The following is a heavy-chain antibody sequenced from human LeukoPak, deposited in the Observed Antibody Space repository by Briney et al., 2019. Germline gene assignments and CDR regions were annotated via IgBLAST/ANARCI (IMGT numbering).Heavy chain of an antibody. CDR1: GYTFTSYY. J-gene: IGHJ3*02. CDR2: INPSGGST. CDR3: ARDRGSGIDAFDI. Sequence: ASVKVSRKASGYTFTSYYMHWVRHAPGQGLERMGIINPSGGSTSYAQKFQGRVTMTRDTSTSTVYMELSSLRSEDTAVYYCARDRGSGIDAFDIWGQGTMVTVSS. V-gene: IGHV1-46*01. D-gene: IGHD3-10*01.